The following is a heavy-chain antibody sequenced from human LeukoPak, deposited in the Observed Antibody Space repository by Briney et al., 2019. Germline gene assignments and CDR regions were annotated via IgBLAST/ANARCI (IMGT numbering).Heavy chain of an antibody. CDR1: GLTFSNYA. CDR2: ISGSGGST. Sequence: GGSLRLSCAASGLTFSNYAMSWVRQAPGKGLEWVSVISGSGGSTYYADSVKGRFTIFRDKSRNTLYLQLNSLRAEDTAVYYCAKGGWIPYHFDYWGQGSLVTVSS. J-gene: IGHJ4*02. CDR3: AKGGWIPYHFDY. D-gene: IGHD6-19*01. V-gene: IGHV3-23*01.